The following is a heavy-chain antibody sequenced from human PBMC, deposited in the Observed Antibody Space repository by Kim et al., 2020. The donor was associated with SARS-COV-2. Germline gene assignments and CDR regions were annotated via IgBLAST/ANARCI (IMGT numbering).Heavy chain of an antibody. V-gene: IGHV3-23*01. CDR2: ISGSGGST. Sequence: GGSLRLSCAASGFTFSSYAMSWVRQAPGKGLERVSAISGSGGSTYYADSVKGRFTISRDNSKNTLYLRMNSLRAEDTAVYYCAKDHYDFWSGYLRGPFGYWGQGTLVTVSS. CDR1: GFTFSSYA. J-gene: IGHJ4*02. CDR3: AKDHYDFWSGYLRGPFGY. D-gene: IGHD3-3*01.